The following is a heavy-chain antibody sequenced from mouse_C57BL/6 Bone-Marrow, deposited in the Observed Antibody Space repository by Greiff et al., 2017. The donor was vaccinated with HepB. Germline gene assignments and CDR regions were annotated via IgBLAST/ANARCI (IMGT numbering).Heavy chain of an antibody. Sequence: QVQLQQSGAELVKPGASVKLSCKASGYTFTSYWMQWVKQRPGQGLEWIREIDPSDSYTNYNQKFKGKATLTVDTSSSTAYMQLSSLTSEDSAVYYCARPLITTVVGGDYWGQGTTLTVSS. CDR2: IDPSDSYT. V-gene: IGHV1-50*01. CDR3: ARPLITTVVGGDY. CDR1: GYTFTSYW. J-gene: IGHJ2*01. D-gene: IGHD1-1*01.